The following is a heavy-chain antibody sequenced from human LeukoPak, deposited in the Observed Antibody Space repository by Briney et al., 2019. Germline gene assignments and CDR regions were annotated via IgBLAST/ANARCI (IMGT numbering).Heavy chain of an antibody. D-gene: IGHD3-22*01. Sequence: SETLSLTCAVYGGSFSGYYWSWIRQPPAKGLEWIGEINHSGSTNYNPSLKSRVTISVDTSKNQFSLKLSSVTAADTAVYYCARHGYYYDSSGYFDYWGQGTLVTVSS. CDR2: INHSGST. CDR3: ARHGYYYDSSGYFDY. V-gene: IGHV4-34*01. J-gene: IGHJ4*02. CDR1: GGSFSGYY.